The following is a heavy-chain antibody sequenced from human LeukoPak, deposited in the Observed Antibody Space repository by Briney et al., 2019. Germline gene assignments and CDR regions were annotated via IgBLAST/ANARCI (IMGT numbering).Heavy chain of an antibody. CDR1: GGSISSYY. Sequence: SETLSLTCTVSGGSISSYYWSWIRQPAGKGLEWNGRIYTSGSTNYNPSLKSRVTMSVDTSKNQFSLKLSSVTAADTAVYYCARVNTNWADSIDNWFDPWGQGTLVTVSS. CDR3: ARVNTNWADSIDNWFDP. D-gene: IGHD1-1*01. CDR2: IYTSGST. V-gene: IGHV4-4*07. J-gene: IGHJ5*02.